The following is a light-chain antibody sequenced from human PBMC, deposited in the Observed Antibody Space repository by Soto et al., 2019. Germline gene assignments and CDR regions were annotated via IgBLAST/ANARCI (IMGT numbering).Light chain of an antibody. CDR1: SSDVGGYNY. Sequence: QSALTQPASVSGSPGQSITISCTGTSSDVGGYNYVSWYQQHPDKAPKLMIYDVSNRPSGVSNHFSGSKSGNTASLTISGIQAEDEADYYCSSYTSSPLRVFGTGTKVTVL. J-gene: IGLJ1*01. CDR3: SSYTSSPLRV. V-gene: IGLV2-14*03. CDR2: DVS.